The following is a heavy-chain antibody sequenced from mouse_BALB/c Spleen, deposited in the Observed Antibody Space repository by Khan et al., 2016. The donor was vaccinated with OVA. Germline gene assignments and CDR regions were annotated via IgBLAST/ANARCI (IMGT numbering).Heavy chain of an antibody. CDR1: GYTFTSYY. J-gene: IGHJ3*01. CDR2: INPSNGGT. V-gene: IGHV1S81*02. CDR3: TRSGDGTFAY. D-gene: IGHD2-1*01. Sequence: QVQLQQSGAELVKPGASVRLSCKASGYTFTSYYLYWVKQRPGHGLEWIGDINPSNGGTNFNENFKTKATLHVDKATSTTYLQLNSLTSCDSAVYYCTRSGDGTFAYWGQVTLITVSA.